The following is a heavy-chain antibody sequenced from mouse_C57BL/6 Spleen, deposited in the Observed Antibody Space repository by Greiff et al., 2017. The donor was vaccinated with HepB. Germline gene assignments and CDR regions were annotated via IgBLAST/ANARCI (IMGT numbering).Heavy chain of an antibody. Sequence: VQLQQSGPELVKPGASVKISCKASGYAFSSSWMNWVKQRPGKGLEWIGRIYPGDGDNNYTGKFKGKATLTADKSSSTACMQLSSLTSEDSAVYVCARATYGSSYHWYLDVWGTGTTVTVSS. CDR1: GYAFSSSW. D-gene: IGHD1-1*01. V-gene: IGHV1-82*01. CDR3: ARATYGSSYHWYLDV. CDR2: IYPGDGDN. J-gene: IGHJ1*03.